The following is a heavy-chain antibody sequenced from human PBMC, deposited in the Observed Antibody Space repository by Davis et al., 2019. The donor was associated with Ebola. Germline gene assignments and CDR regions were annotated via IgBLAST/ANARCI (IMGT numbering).Heavy chain of an antibody. Sequence: GESLKISCAASGFSVSDKYMSWVRQAPGKGLEWVAGVLHDGNIRYYADSVKGRFTISRDNSKNTLYLQMNSLRDGDTALYYCAKDYHDSWGQGTLVTVSS. J-gene: IGHJ4*02. CDR2: VLHDGNIR. D-gene: IGHD3-16*02. V-gene: IGHV3-30*18. CDR3: AKDYHDS. CDR1: GFSVSDKY.